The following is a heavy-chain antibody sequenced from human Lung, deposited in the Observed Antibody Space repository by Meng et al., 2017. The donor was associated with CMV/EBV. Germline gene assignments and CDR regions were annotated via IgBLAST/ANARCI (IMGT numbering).Heavy chain of an antibody. J-gene: IGHJ4*02. CDR3: ARMGARGGNSLIVY. D-gene: IGHD4-23*01. Sequence: SETLSLXCSVSGYSIGSGYFWGWIRQPPGKGLEWVGSIYHSGSTYHNPSLKSRVTISADSPRNQFSLKLISVTAADTAAYYCARMGARGGNSLIVYWGQGTLVTVSS. CDR1: GYSIGSGYF. V-gene: IGHV4-38-2*02. CDR2: IYHSGST.